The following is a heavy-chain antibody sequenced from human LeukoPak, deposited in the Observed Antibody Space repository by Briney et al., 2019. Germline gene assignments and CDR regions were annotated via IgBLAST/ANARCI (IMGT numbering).Heavy chain of an antibody. Sequence: ASVKVSCKASGYTFTAYYIHWVRQAPGQGLEWMGWFNPNSGGTNYAQEFQGRVTMTRDTSISTAYMELSRLRSDDTAVYYCARDPASYYDSRVAFDIWGQGTMVTVSS. CDR3: ARDPASYYDSRVAFDI. CDR2: FNPNSGGT. D-gene: IGHD3-22*01. V-gene: IGHV1-2*02. CDR1: GYTFTAYY. J-gene: IGHJ3*02.